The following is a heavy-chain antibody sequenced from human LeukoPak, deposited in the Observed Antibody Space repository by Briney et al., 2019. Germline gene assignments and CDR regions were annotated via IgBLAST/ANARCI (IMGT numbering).Heavy chain of an antibody. CDR1: GYTFTGYY. V-gene: IGHV1-2*02. Sequence: ASVKVSCKASGYTFTGYYMHWVRQAPGQGLEWMGWINPNSGGTNYAQKFQGRVTMTRDTSISTAYMELSRLRSDDTAVYYCAPRRPGRGVAFDIWGQGTVVTVSS. CDR3: APRRPGRGVAFDI. CDR2: INPNSGGT. D-gene: IGHD3-10*01. J-gene: IGHJ3*02.